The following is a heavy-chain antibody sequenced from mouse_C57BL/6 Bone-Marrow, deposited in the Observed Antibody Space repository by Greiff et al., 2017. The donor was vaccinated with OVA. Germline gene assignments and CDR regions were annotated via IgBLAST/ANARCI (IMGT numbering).Heavy chain of an antibody. CDR1: GYTFTDYN. D-gene: IGHD2-1*01. CDR3: ARQGGNYSYAMDY. Sequence: EVKLQQSGPELVKPGASVKMSCKASGYTFTDYNMHWVKQSHGKSLEWIGYINPNNGGTSYNQKFKGKATLTVNKSSSTAYMELRSLTSEDSAVYYCARQGGNYSYAMDYWGQGTSVTVSS. CDR2: INPNNGGT. J-gene: IGHJ4*01. V-gene: IGHV1-22*01.